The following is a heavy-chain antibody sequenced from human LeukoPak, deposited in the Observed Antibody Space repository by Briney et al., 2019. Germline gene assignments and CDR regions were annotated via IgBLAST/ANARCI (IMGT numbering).Heavy chain of an antibody. CDR3: ARYQLPVPFDY. CDR2: TFAGYSYT. J-gene: IGHJ4*02. V-gene: IGHV5-51*01. Sequence: GESLKISCQSSGYNFTPYWIVWVRQMPGKGLEWMGITFAGYSYTIYSPSFQGQVTISVDKSISTAYLQWSSLKASDTAMYYCARYQLPVPFDYWGQGTLVTVSS. CDR1: GYNFTPYW. D-gene: IGHD2-2*01.